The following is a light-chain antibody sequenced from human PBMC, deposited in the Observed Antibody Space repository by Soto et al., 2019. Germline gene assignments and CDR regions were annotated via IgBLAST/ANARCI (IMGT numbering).Light chain of an antibody. Sequence: EIVRTQSPASLAVSPGEIASLSCRAIHSVSSNLAWYQQKPVQTPRLLIYATSTRATGIPARFSGSGSGTEFTLTISSLQSEDFAVYYCQHYNNWPLTFGGGTKVDIK. J-gene: IGKJ4*01. CDR3: QHYNNWPLT. CDR1: HSVSSN. V-gene: IGKV3-15*01. CDR2: ATS.